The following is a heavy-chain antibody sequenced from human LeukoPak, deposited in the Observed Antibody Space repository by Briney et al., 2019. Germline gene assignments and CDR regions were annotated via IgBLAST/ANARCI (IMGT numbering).Heavy chain of an antibody. CDR2: IIPILGIA. CDR1: GGTFSSYA. J-gene: IGHJ1*01. D-gene: IGHD3-22*01. V-gene: IGHV1-69*04. CDR3: ARDYYDSSGYREYFQH. Sequence: SVKVSCKASGGTFSSYAISWVRQAPGQGLEWMGRIIPILGIANYAQKFQGRVTITADKSTSTAYMELSSLRSEDTAVYYCARDYYDSSGYREYFQHWGQGTLVTVSS.